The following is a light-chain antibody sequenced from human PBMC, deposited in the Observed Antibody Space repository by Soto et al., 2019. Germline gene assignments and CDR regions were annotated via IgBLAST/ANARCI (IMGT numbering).Light chain of an antibody. Sequence: IVLTQSPATLSLSPGERATLSCRASQSVSSYLAWYQQKPGQAPRLLIYDASNRAPGIPARFSGSGSGTDFTLTISSLEPQDFALYYCQQYNNWPPPITFGQGTRLEIK. J-gene: IGKJ5*01. CDR1: QSVSSY. CDR3: QQYNNWPPPIT. CDR2: DAS. V-gene: IGKV3-11*01.